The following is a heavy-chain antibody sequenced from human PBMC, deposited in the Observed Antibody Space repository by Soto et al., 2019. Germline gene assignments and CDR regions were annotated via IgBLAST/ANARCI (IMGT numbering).Heavy chain of an antibody. J-gene: IGHJ6*03. CDR3: ARDSSIVGLSYYYYYMDV. CDR1: GYTFTSYY. V-gene: IGHV1-46*03. D-gene: IGHD2-2*01. CDR2: INPSGGST. Sequence: ASVKVSCTASGYTFTSYYMHWVRQAPGQGLEWMGIINPSGGSTSYAQKFQGRVTMTRDTSTSTVYMELSSLRSEDTAVYYCARDSSIVGLSYYYYYMDVPGKGTTVTLPS.